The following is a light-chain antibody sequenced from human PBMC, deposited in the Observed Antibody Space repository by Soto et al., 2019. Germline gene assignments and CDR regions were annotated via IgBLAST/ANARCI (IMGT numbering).Light chain of an antibody. J-gene: IGLJ2*01. CDR2: EVN. V-gene: IGLV2-8*01. CDR1: SNDVGGYNY. Sequence: QSVLTQPPSASGSPGQSVTISCTGTSNDVGGYNYVSWYQQHPGKAPKLIISEVNKRPSGVPDRFSGSKSGNTASLIVSGLQAEDEADYYCSSYAGSNNLVIFGGGTKVTVL. CDR3: SSYAGSNNLVI.